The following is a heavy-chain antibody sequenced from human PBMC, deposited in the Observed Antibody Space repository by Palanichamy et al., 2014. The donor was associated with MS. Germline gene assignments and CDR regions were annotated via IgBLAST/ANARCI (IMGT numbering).Heavy chain of an antibody. V-gene: IGHV3-53*01. CDR3: AVGAAAGSTADYVDY. J-gene: IGHJ4*02. Sequence: EVQLVESGGGLTHPGGSLRLSCTASGFTVSGNYMSWVRQAPGKGLEWVSVIYSSGGTYYADSVKGRFTISRDNSKNTLYLQLNSLRAEDTAVYYCAVGAAAGSTADYVDYWGQGTLVTVSS. D-gene: IGHD6-13*01. CDR2: IYSSGGT. CDR1: GFTVSGNY.